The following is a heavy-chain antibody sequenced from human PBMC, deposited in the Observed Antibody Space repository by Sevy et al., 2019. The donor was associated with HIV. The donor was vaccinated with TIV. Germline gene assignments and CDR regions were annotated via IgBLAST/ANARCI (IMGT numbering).Heavy chain of an antibody. J-gene: IGHJ4*02. CDR3: TTGGRVYYDSSGYYSKDY. Sequence: GGSLRLSCAASGFTFSNAWMSWVRQAPGKGLEWVGRIKSKTDGGTTDYAAPVKGRFTISRDDSKNTLYLQMNSLKTEDTAVYYCTTGGRVYYDSSGYYSKDYWGQGTLVTVSS. D-gene: IGHD3-22*01. CDR2: IKSKTDGGTT. V-gene: IGHV3-15*01. CDR1: GFTFSNAW.